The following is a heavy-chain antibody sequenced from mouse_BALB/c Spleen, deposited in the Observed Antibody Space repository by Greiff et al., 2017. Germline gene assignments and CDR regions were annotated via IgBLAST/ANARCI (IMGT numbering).Heavy chain of an antibody. Sequence: QVQLQQSGAELARPGASVKLSCKASGYTFTSYWMQWVKQRPGQGLEWIGAIYPGDGDTRYTQKFKGKATLTADKSSSTAYMQLSSLASEDSAVYYCARLPTMITLGAMDYWGQGTSVTVSS. V-gene: IGHV1-87*01. J-gene: IGHJ4*01. CDR2: IYPGDGDT. CDR3: ARLPTMITLGAMDY. CDR1: GYTFTSYW. D-gene: IGHD2-4*01.